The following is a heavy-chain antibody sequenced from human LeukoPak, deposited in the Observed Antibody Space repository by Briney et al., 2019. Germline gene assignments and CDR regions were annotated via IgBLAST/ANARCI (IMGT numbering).Heavy chain of an antibody. CDR3: ARGVVPAASFDY. V-gene: IGHV3-21*01. CDR1: GFTFSSYS. J-gene: IGHJ4*02. Sequence: PGGSLRLSCAASGFTFSSYSMNWVRQAPGKGLEWVSSISSSSSYIYYADSVKGRFTISRDNAKNSLYLQMNSLRAEDTAAYYCARGVVPAASFDYWGQGTLVTVSS. D-gene: IGHD2-2*01. CDR2: ISSSSSYI.